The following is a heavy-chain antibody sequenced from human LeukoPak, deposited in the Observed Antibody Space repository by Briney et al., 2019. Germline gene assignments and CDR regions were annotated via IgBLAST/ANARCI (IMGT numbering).Heavy chain of an antibody. J-gene: IGHJ4*02. V-gene: IGHV4-39*01. CDR2: INYGGTT. CDR1: SDSISSSDYY. Sequence: PSETLSLTCTVSSDSISSSDYYWSWIRQPPGKELEWIASINYGGTTYYNPSLKSRVTISVDTSKNQFSLRLSSVTAADTAVYLCARYVVYGSGKYYFDYWGQGSLVTVSS. D-gene: IGHD3-10*01. CDR3: ARYVVYGSGKYYFDY.